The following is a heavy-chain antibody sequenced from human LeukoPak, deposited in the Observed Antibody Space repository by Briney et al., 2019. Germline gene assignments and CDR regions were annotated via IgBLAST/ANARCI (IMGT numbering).Heavy chain of an antibody. Sequence: GGSLRLSCAASGFTFSSYWMHWVRQAPGKGLVWVSRIKSDGSSTSYADSVKGRFTISRDNAKNTLYLQMNSLRAEDTAVYYCARRGAATDAFDIWGQGTMVTVSS. CDR3: ARRGAATDAFDI. CDR1: GFTFSSYW. V-gene: IGHV3-74*01. D-gene: IGHD1-26*01. J-gene: IGHJ3*02. CDR2: IKSDGSST.